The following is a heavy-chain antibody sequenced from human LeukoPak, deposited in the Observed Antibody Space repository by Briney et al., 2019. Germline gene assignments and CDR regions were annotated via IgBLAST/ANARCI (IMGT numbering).Heavy chain of an antibody. V-gene: IGHV3-30-3*01. CDR2: ISYDGSNK. Sequence: QSGGSLRLSCAASGFTFSSYAMHWVRQAPGKGLEWVAVISYDGSNKYYADSVKGRFTISRDNSKNTLYLQMNSLRAEDTAVYYCARVGDVVVTAIGYWGQGTLVTVSS. CDR3: ARVGDVVVTAIGY. J-gene: IGHJ4*02. D-gene: IGHD2-21*02. CDR1: GFTFSSYA.